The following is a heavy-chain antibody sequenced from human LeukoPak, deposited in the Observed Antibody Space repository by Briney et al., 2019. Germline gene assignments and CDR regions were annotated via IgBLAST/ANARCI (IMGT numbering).Heavy chain of an antibody. J-gene: IGHJ4*02. CDR1: GFTFSIYS. CDR2: ISSGSSTI. D-gene: IGHD2-21*02. Sequence: PGGSLRLSCAASGFTFSIYSMNWVRQAPGKGLEWVSYISSGSSTIYYADSVKGRFTISRDNAKNSLYLQMNSLRDEDTAVYYCAKDLVQGCGGDCYFDDWGQGTLVTVSS. V-gene: IGHV3-48*02. CDR3: AKDLVQGCGGDCYFDD.